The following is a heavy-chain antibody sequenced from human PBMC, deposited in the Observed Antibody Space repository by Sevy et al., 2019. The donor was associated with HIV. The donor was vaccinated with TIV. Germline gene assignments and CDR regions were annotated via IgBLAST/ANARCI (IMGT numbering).Heavy chain of an antibody. CDR1: GGSIASGDHT. J-gene: IGHJ4*02. Sequence: SETLSLTCTVSGGSIASGDHTWTWIRQPPGQALEWIGYVIHSGGTFYNPSLRSRVTISVDTSKNQFSLNLSSVTAARRAVCYVACGVVLLGYFDYWGQGILVTVSS. CDR2: VIHSGGT. D-gene: IGHD2-15*01. V-gene: IGHV4-30-2*01. CDR3: ACGVVLLGYFDY.